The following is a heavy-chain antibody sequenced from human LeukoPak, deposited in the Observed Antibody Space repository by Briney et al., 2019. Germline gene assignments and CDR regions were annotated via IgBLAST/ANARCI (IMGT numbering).Heavy chain of an antibody. V-gene: IGHV5-51*01. CDR3: ARPLIHYYGSGSSDAFDI. D-gene: IGHD3-10*01. CDR1: GYSFTSYW. J-gene: IGHJ3*02. CDR2: IYPGDSDT. Sequence: GESLKTSCKGPGYSFTSYWIGWVRQMPGKGLEWMGIIYPGDSDTRYSPSFQGQVTISADKSISTAYLQWSSLKASDTAMYYCARPLIHYYGSGSSDAFDIWGQGTMVTVSS.